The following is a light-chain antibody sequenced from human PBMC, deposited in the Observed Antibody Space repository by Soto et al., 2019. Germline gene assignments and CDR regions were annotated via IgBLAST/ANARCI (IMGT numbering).Light chain of an antibody. CDR2: DVS. Sequence: QSVLTQPASVSASPGQSITISCTGTSSDIGAYNSVSWYQQHPGEAPQLIIYDVSYRPSGISSRFSGSKSGNTASLTVSGLRAEDYADYYCASYTTGRIRVFGGGTKLTVL. J-gene: IGLJ2*01. CDR3: ASYTTGRIRV. V-gene: IGLV2-14*03. CDR1: SSDIGAYNS.